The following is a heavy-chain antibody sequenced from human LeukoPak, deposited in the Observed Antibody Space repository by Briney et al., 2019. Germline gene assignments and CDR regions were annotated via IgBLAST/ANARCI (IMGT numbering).Heavy chain of an antibody. CDR3: ARDRPYSVYGMDV. CDR2: IYSGGST. D-gene: IGHD2-15*01. V-gene: IGHV3-53*01. Sequence: GGSLRLSCAASGFTVSSNYMSWVRQAPGKGLEWVSVIYSGGSTYYADSVKGRFTISRDNSKNTLYLQMHSLRAEDTAVYYCARDRPYSVYGMDVWGQGTTVTVSS. CDR1: GFTVSSNY. J-gene: IGHJ6*02.